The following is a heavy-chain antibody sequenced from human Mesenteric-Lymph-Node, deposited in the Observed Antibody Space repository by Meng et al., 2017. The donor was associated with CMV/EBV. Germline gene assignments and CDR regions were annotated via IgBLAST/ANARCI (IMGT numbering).Heavy chain of an antibody. Sequence: GESLKISCAASGFTFSSNAMHWVRQAPGKGLEWVAVISYDGSNKYYTESVKGRFTISRDNSKNTLYLQMNSLRAEDTALYYCARDPTGTYYGWFDPWGQGTLVTV. CDR1: GFTFSSNA. CDR3: ARDPTGTYYGWFDP. D-gene: IGHD1-26*01. CDR2: ISYDGSNK. V-gene: IGHV3-30-3*01. J-gene: IGHJ5*02.